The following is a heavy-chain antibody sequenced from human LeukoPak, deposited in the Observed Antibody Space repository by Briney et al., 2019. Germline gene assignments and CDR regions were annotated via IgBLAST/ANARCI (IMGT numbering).Heavy chain of an antibody. Sequence: SETLSLTCTVSGGSFGNYYWSWIRQPAGKGLEWIGHIYTSGSTCYNPSLKSRVTMSVDTSKKQFSLYLSSVTAADTAVYYCARGRFGDYCLDVWGKGTTVTVSS. D-gene: IGHD3-10*01. V-gene: IGHV4-4*07. CDR1: GGSFGNYY. CDR2: IYTSGST. CDR3: ARGRFGDYCLDV. J-gene: IGHJ6*03.